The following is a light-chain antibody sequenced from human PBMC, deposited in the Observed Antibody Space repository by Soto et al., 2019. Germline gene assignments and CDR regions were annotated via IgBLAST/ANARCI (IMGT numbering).Light chain of an antibody. V-gene: IGLV2-8*01. CDR3: SSYAGSTVV. CDR1: SSDVGGYNY. J-gene: IGLJ2*01. Sequence: QSALTQPPSASGSPGQSVTISCTGTSSDVGGYNYVSWYQQHPGKAPKLMIYEVSKRPSGVPDRFSGSKSGNTAFLTVSGLQAEDEADYYCSSYAGSTVVFGGGTQLTVL. CDR2: EVS.